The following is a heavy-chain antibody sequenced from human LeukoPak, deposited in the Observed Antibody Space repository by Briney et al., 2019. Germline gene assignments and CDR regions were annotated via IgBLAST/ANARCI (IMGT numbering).Heavy chain of an antibody. J-gene: IGHJ4*02. Sequence: GGSLRLSCAASGFTFSSYSMNWVRQAPGKGPEWVSSISSSSSYIYYADSVKGRFTISRDNANKNSLYLQMNSLRAEDTALYYCAIRGSPMIRNYWGQGTLVTVSS. D-gene: IGHD3-10*01. CDR3: AIRGSPMIRNY. V-gene: IGHV3-21*01. CDR1: GFTFSSYS. CDR2: ISSSSSYI.